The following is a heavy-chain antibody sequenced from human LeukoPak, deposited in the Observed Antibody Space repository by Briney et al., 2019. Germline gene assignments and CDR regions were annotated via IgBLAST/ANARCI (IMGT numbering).Heavy chain of an antibody. D-gene: IGHD3-9*01. Sequence: SETLSLTCTVSGGSISSYYWSWIRQPAGKGLEWIGRIFSSGSTNYNPSFESRVTMSVDTSKNQFSLKLSSVTAADTAVYYCASGWLYYDILTGYYTGAHDYWGQGTLVTVSS. CDR1: GGSISSYY. CDR3: ASGWLYYDILTGYYTGAHDY. V-gene: IGHV4-4*07. CDR2: IFSSGST. J-gene: IGHJ4*02.